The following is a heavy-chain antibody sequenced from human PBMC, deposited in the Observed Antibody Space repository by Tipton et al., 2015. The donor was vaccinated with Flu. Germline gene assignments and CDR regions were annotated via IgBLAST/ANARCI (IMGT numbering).Heavy chain of an antibody. D-gene: IGHD3-10*01. CDR2: ITGHNGNT. V-gene: IGHV1-18*01. J-gene: IGHJ4*02. CDR1: GYSLNSYV. Sequence: QLVQSGAEVKKPGASVKVSCKASGYSLNSYVISWVRQAPGQGLECMGWITGHNGNTNYAQKFQGRVTMTTDTSTSTAYMELRSLRSDDTAVYYCAREYHYGSGSYPYYFDYWGQGTLVTVSS. CDR3: AREYHYGSGSYPYYFDY.